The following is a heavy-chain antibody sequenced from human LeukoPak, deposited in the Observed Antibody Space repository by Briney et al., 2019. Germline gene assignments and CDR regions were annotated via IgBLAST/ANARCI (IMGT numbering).Heavy chain of an antibody. Sequence: SGKSLRLSCAASGFTFNTYAIHWVRQAPGKGLEWVAVIWYDGSNKYYADSVRGRFTISRDNSKNTLYLQMNSLRAEDTAVYYCAKYRPSFLYQLPSGYWGQGTLVTVSS. D-gene: IGHD2-2*01. CDR1: GFTFNTYA. V-gene: IGHV3-33*06. J-gene: IGHJ4*02. CDR2: IWYDGSNK. CDR3: AKYRPSFLYQLPSGY.